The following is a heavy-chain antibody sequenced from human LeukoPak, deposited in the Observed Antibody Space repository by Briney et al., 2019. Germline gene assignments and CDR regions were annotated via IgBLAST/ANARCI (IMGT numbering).Heavy chain of an antibody. CDR3: AKEGGYDYDDAFDI. J-gene: IGHJ3*02. D-gene: IGHD5-12*01. CDR1: DGSINSYY. CDR2: IYYNGNT. V-gene: IGHV4-59*01. Sequence: PSETLSLTCSVSDGSINSYYWNWIRRPPGKGLEWIGYIYYNGNTNYSPSLKSRVTMSVDTSKNLFSLKVSSVTAADTAVYYCAKEGGYDYDDAFDIWGQGTMVTVSS.